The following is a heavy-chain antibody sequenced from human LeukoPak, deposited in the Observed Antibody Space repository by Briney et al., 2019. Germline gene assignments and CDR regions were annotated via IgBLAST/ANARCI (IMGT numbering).Heavy chain of an antibody. CDR2: ISGSGGST. V-gene: IGHV3-23*01. CDR1: GFTFSSYA. Sequence: GGSLRLSCAASGFTFSSYAMSWVRQAPGKGLEWVSAISGSGGSTYYADSVKGWFTISRDNSKNTLYLQMNSLRAEDTAVYYCAKDRTSSGWYQDWFDPWGQGTLVTVSS. J-gene: IGHJ5*02. D-gene: IGHD6-19*01. CDR3: AKDRTSSGWYQDWFDP.